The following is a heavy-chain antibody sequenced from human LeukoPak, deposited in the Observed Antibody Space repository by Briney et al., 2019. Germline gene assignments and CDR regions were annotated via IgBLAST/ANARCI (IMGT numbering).Heavy chain of an antibody. V-gene: IGHV3-7*03. D-gene: IGHD3-22*01. CDR1: GFTFSSYW. CDR2: INHNGNVN. CDR3: ARDRYYDSSGYYPRYYYYGMDV. Sequence: GGSLRLSCAASGFTFSSYWMNWARQAPGKGLEWVASINHNGNVNYYVDSVKGRFTISRDNAKNSLYQQMNSLRAEDTAVYYCARDRYYDSSGYYPRYYYYGMDVWGQGTTVTVSS. J-gene: IGHJ6*02.